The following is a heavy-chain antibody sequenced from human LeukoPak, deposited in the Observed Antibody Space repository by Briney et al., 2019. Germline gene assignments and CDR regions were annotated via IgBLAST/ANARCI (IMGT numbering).Heavy chain of an antibody. J-gene: IGHJ3*02. Sequence: GGSLRLSCTVSGFTFSSYWMSWVRQAPGKGLEWVANINQGGSDKSYVDSVKGRFTVSRDNAKKSLYLQMNSLRAEDTAVYYCARELDAFDIWGQGTMVTVSS. CDR1: GFTFSSYW. CDR3: ARELDAFDI. CDR2: INQGGSDK. V-gene: IGHV3-7*01.